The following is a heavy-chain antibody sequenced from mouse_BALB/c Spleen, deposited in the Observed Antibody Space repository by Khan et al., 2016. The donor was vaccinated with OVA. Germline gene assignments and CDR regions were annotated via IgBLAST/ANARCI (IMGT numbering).Heavy chain of an antibody. V-gene: IGHV1-85*01. D-gene: IGHD1-1*01. J-gene: IGHJ1*01. CDR1: GYTFTSYD. CDR2: IFPGDGST. CDR3: ARHYYGSILYGYFDV. Sequence: QVQLQQSGAELVKPGASVKLSCMASGYTFTSYDINWVRQRPEQGLEWIGWIFPGDGSTKYNEKFKGKATLTSDKSSSTAYMQPSRLTSEDSAVYFGARHYYGSILYGYFDVWGAGTTVTVSS.